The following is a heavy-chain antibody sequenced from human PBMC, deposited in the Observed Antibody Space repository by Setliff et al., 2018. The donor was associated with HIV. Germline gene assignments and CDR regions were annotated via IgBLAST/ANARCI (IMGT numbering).Heavy chain of an antibody. CDR2: INTCNGNT. V-gene: IGHV1-3*04. Sequence: ASVKVSCKASGYTFTTYAMIWVRQAPGQSLEWMGWINTCNGNTRLSQKFQGRVTISRDTSASTAYVELYSLTSEDTAVYYCARTLTYYFDGSFSSGPADYWGLGTLVTVSS. CDR3: ARTLTYYFDGSFSSGPADY. CDR1: GYTFTTYA. J-gene: IGHJ4*02. D-gene: IGHD3-22*01.